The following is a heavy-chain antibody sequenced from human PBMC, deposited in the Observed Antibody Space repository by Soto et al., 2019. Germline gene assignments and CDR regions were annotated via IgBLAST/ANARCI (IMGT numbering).Heavy chain of an antibody. D-gene: IGHD3-3*01. CDR2: INSDGNIT. CDR3: VRETQVLRFFGGVSPYYYGMDV. Sequence: GGSLRLSCAASGFTFSSYWMHWVRQAPGKGLVWVSRINSDGNITSYADSVKGRFTISRDNAKNTLYLQMNSLRAEDTAVYYCVRETQVLRFFGGVSPYYYGMDVWGQGTRVTVSS. J-gene: IGHJ6*02. V-gene: IGHV3-74*01. CDR1: GFTFSSYW.